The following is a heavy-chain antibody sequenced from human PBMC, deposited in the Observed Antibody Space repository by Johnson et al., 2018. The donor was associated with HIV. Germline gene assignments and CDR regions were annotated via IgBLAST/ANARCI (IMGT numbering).Heavy chain of an antibody. CDR3: ARAYSYGAFDI. J-gene: IGHJ3*02. CDR1: GFTVSRNY. Sequence: VQLVESGGGLVQPGGSLRLACAASGFTVSRNYMSWVRQAPGKGLEWVSVIYSGGGTYYADSVKGRFTISRDNSKNTLYLQMNSLRAEDTAVYYCARAYSYGAFDIWGQGTMVTVSS. D-gene: IGHD5-18*01. V-gene: IGHV3-66*01. CDR2: IYSGGGT.